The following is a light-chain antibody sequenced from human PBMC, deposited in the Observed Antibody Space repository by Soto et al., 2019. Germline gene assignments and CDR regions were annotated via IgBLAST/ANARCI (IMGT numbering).Light chain of an antibody. V-gene: IGKV1-5*01. CDR2: AAS. Sequence: DIQMTQSPSTLSGSVGDRVTITCRASQTISSWLAWYQQKPGKAPKLLIYAASTLQIGVPSRFSGSGSGTDFTLTISSLEPEDFAVYYCQQRSNWPITFGQGTRLEI. CDR1: QTISSW. J-gene: IGKJ5*01. CDR3: QQRSNWPIT.